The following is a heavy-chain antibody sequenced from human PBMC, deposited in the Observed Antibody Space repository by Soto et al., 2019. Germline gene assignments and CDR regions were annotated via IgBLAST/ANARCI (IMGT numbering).Heavy chain of an antibody. J-gene: IGHJ4*02. D-gene: IGHD6-19*01. Sequence: GESLKISCNGSGYIFPSYWIGWVRQTPGNGLECMGFIYPGDSDTTYSPSFQGQVTISADKSTSTAFLQWTSLKAPDTGMYYCARVDSSGCSEYWGQGTQVTVSS. V-gene: IGHV5-51*01. CDR1: GYIFPSYW. CDR3: ARVDSSGCSEY. CDR2: IYPGDSDT.